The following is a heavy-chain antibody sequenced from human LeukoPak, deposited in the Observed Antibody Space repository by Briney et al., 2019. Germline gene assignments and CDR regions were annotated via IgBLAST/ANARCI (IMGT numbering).Heavy chain of an antibody. CDR1: GFTFSNAW. J-gene: IGHJ4*02. D-gene: IGHD1-26*01. CDR2: IKSKTDGGTT. CDR3: TTDGGATISPDY. V-gene: IGHV3-15*01. Sequence: GGSLRLSCAASGFTFSNAWMSWVRQAPGKGLEWVGRIKSKTDGGTTDYAAPVKGRFTISRGDSKNTLYLQMNSLKTEDTAVYYCTTDGGATISPDYWGQGTLVTVSS.